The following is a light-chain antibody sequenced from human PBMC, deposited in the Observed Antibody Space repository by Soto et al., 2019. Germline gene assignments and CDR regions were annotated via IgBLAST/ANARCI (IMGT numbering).Light chain of an antibody. CDR1: QSISSW. J-gene: IGKJ1*01. V-gene: IGKV1-5*03. CDR3: QQYNSYSEA. CDR2: KAS. Sequence: DIQMTQSPSTLSASVGDRVTITCRASQSISSWLAWYQQKPGKAPKLLIYKASTLKSGVPSRFSGSGSGKEFTITIPSMKTDDSATYYCQQYNSYSEAFGQGTKV.